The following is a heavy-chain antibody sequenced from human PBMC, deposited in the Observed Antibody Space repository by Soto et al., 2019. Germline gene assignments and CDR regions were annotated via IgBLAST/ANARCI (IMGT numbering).Heavy chain of an antibody. D-gene: IGHD3-10*01. CDR2: ISPACSSI. V-gene: IGHV3-48*01. CDR1: GFSFSIYS. CDR3: AKDRGGSGAFDI. Sequence: EGQLVEFGGGLVKPGGSLRLSCAASGFSFSIYSYNWVRQAPGKGLEWLSYISPACSSIYYADSVKGRFTISRDSARDSLYLQRNSLRAEDTAVYYCAKDRGGSGAFDIWGQGTMVTVSS. J-gene: IGHJ3*02.